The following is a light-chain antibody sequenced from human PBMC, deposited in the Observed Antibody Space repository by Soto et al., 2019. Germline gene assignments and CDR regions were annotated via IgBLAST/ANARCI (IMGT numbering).Light chain of an antibody. Sequence: EIVMTQSPATLSVSPGERATLSCRASQSVSSNLAWYQQKPGQALRLLIYGASTRATGIPARFSGSGSGTEFTLTISSLQSEDFAVYYCQQYNNWPFSFSPGTKVDIK. CDR3: QQYNNWPFS. V-gene: IGKV3-15*01. J-gene: IGKJ3*01. CDR1: QSVSSN. CDR2: GAS.